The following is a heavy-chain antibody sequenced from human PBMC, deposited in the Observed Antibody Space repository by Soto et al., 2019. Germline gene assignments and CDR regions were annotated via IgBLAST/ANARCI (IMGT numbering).Heavy chain of an antibody. CDR3: TTDLFYYHYYGMDV. Sequence: GGSLRLSCAASGFTFTNAWMNWVRQAPGKGLEWVGRIKSKIDGGTTDYAAPVKGRFTISRDDSKNTLYLQMNSLKTEDTAMYYCTTDLFYYHYYGMDVWGQGTTVTVSS. J-gene: IGHJ6*02. CDR1: GFTFTNAW. CDR2: IKSKIDGGTT. V-gene: IGHV3-15*07. D-gene: IGHD3-10*02.